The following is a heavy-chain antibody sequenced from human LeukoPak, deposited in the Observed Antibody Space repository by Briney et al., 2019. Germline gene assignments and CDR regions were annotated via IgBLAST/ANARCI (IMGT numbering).Heavy chain of an antibody. CDR2: INPNSGGT. D-gene: IGHD3-10*01. CDR1: GYTFTGYY. V-gene: IGHV1-2*02. J-gene: IGHJ4*01. CDR3: ASGYGSGSYYTHFDY. Sequence: ASVKVSCKASGYTFTGYYMHWVRQAPGQGLEWMGWINPNSGGTNYAQKFQGRVTMTRDTSISTAYMELSRLRSDDTAVYYCASGYGSGSYYTHFDYWGQGTLVTVSS.